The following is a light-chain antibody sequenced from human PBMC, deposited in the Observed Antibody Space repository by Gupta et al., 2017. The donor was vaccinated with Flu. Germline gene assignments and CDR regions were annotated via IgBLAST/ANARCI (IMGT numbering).Light chain of an antibody. CDR3: ETGDSNSRV. Sequence: VRINCTLSSGHTTRIIAWHQQRPGKAPRYLMKLEDSGTYTKGSGVPDRFSGSSSGTDSYLSISNLQAEDEDDYYCETGDSNSRVFGGGTKLTVI. CDR1: SGHTTRI. V-gene: IGLV4-60*03. J-gene: IGLJ3*02. CDR2: LEDSGTY.